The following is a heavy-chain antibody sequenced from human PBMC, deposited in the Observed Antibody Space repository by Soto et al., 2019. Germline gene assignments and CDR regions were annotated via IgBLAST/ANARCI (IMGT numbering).Heavy chain of an antibody. V-gene: IGHV1-2*04. J-gene: IGHJ3*02. CDR3: ARGPPAITFGGVIDGDAFDI. CDR1: GYTFTGYY. CDR2: INPNSGGA. D-gene: IGHD3-16*02. Sequence: QVQLVQSGAEVKKLGASVKVSCKASGYTFTGYYMHWVRQAPGQGLEWMGWINPNSGGANYAQKFQGWVTMTRDTSISTAYMELSRLRSDDTAVYYCARGPPAITFGGVIDGDAFDIWGQGTMVTVSS.